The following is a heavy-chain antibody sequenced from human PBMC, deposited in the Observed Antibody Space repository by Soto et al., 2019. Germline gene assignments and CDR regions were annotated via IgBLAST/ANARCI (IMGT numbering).Heavy chain of an antibody. D-gene: IGHD7-27*01. Sequence: QVQLQESGPGLVQPSQTLSLTCSVSGDPVSVGSYYWTWVRQHPVKGLEWIGYIYHTGNTYYNPSLQSRLIMSIDTSKNQFSLHLYSLTAADTAVYFCAAKLGTTHYFDFWGQGSLVAVSS. CDR2: IYHTGNT. V-gene: IGHV4-31*03. CDR3: AAKLGTTHYFDF. CDR1: GDPVSVGSYY. J-gene: IGHJ4*02.